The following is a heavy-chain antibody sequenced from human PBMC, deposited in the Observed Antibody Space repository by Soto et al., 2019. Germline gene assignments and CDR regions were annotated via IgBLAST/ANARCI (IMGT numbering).Heavy chain of an antibody. D-gene: IGHD6-19*01. Sequence: QVQLVESGGGVVQPGRSLRLSCAASGFTFSSYGMHWVRQAPGKGLEWVAVISYDGSNKYYADSVKGRFTISRDNSKNTLYLQMNSLRAEDMAVYYCAKAVIAVAFIRHEEDSFDYWGQGTLVTVSS. V-gene: IGHV3-30*18. CDR2: ISYDGSNK. J-gene: IGHJ4*02. CDR1: GFTFSSYG. CDR3: AKAVIAVAFIRHEEDSFDY.